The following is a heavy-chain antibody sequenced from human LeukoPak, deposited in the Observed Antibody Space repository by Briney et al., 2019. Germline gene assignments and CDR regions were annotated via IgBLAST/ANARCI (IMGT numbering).Heavy chain of an antibody. D-gene: IGHD3-16*02. CDR3: ARIRGYRYSGPDY. J-gene: IGHJ4*02. CDR2: IDWDDDK. V-gene: IGHV2-70*11. CDR1: VFSLSTSGMC. Sequence: SGPTLVNPTQTLTLTCTFSVFSLSTSGMCVSWIRQPRGKALEWLARIDWDDDKYYSTSLKTRLTISKDTSKNQAVLTMTNMDPVDTATYYCARIRGYRYSGPDYWGQGTLVTVSS.